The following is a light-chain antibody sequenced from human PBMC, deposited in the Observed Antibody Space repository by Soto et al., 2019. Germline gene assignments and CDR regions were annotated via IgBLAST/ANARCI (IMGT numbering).Light chain of an antibody. CDR2: EVA. J-gene: IGLJ2*01. CDR1: SSDVGSYDR. CDR3: SSYTPSSTWV. V-gene: IGLV2-18*02. Sequence: QSALTQPPSVSGSPGQSVTISCTGTSSDVGSYDRVSWYQQPPGTAPKLMIYEVANRPSGVPDRFSGSKSGNTASLTISGLQAEDGADYYCSSYTPSSTWVFGGGTKLTVL.